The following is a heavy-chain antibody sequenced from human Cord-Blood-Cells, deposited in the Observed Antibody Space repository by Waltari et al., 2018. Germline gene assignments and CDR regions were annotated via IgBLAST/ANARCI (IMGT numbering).Heavy chain of an antibody. V-gene: IGHV4-34*01. CDR3: ARLYYFDY. CDR2: INHSGST. CDR1: GGSFSGYY. Sequence: QVQLQQWGAGLLKPSETLSLTCAVYGGSFSGYYWSWIRQPPGQGLEWIGEINHSGSTNYHPSLKSRVTISVDTSKNQFSLKLSSVTAADTAVYYCARLYYFDYWGQGTLVTVSS. J-gene: IGHJ4*02.